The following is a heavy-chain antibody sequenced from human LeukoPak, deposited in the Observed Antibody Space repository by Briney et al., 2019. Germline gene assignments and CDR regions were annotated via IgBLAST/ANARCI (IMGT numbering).Heavy chain of an antibody. V-gene: IGHV1-69*04. Sequence: SVKVSCKASGGTFSSYAISWVRQAPGQGLEWMGRIIPIFGIANYAQKFQGRVTITADKSTSTAYMELSSLRSEDTAVYYCASDGYSGSCRGSYYWGQGTLVTVSS. CDR3: ASDGYSGSCRGSYY. D-gene: IGHD1-26*01. J-gene: IGHJ4*02. CDR1: GGTFSSYA. CDR2: IIPIFGIA.